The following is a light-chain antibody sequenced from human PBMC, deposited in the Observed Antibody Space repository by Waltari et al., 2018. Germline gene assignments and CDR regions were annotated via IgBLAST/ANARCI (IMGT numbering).Light chain of an antibody. J-gene: IGKJ1*01. CDR2: AAS. V-gene: IGKV3-20*01. CDR1: QSISRY. CDR3: QNHGRLPAM. Sequence: IVLTQSPGTLSLSPGERATLSCTASQSISRYLAWYQQKPGQAPRLLIYAASSRATGIPDRFSGSGSGTDFSLTISRLEPEDFAVYYCQNHGRLPAMFGQGTKVEIK.